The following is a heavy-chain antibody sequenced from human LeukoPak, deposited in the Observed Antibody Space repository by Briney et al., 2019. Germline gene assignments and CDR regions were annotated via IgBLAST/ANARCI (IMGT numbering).Heavy chain of an antibody. CDR1: AESFSGYF. Sequence: SETLSLTCAVYAESFSGYFWNWIRQPPGKGLEWIGEINHSGRTTNYNPSLKSRITMSVDTSKNQFSLKLTSVTAADTAVYYCASKSGYARDYWGQGNLVIVSS. D-gene: IGHD5-12*01. CDR2: INHSGRTT. CDR3: ASKSGYARDY. J-gene: IGHJ4*02. V-gene: IGHV4-34*01.